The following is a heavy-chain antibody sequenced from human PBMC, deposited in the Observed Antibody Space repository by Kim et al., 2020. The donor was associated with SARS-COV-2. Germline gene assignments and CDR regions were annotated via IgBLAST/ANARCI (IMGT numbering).Heavy chain of an antibody. V-gene: IGHV1-18*01. D-gene: IGHD1-1*01. Sequence: ASLKVSCKASGYTFTSYCISWVRQAPGQGLEWMGWISAYNGNTNYAQKLQGRVTMTTDTSTSTAYMELRSLRSDDTAVYYCARLDSTGIYWYFDLWGRGTLVTVSS. CDR1: GYTFTSYC. CDR2: ISAYNGNT. J-gene: IGHJ2*01. CDR3: ARLDSTGIYWYFDL.